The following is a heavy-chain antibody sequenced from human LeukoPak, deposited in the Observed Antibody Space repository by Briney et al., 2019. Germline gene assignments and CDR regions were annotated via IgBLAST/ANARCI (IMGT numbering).Heavy chain of an antibody. V-gene: IGHV1-18*04. J-gene: IGHJ4*02. Sequence: ASVKVSCKASGYTFTGYYMHWVRQAPGQGLEWMGWISAYNGNTNYAQKLQGRVTMTTDTSTSTAYMELRSLRSDDTAVYYCARDEWEMATIPIDYWGQGTLVTVSS. CDR1: GYTFTGYY. CDR2: ISAYNGNT. D-gene: IGHD5-24*01. CDR3: ARDEWEMATIPIDY.